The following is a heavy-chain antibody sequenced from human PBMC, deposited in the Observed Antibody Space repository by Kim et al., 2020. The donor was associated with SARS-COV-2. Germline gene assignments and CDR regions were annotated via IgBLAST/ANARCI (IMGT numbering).Heavy chain of an antibody. CDR3: ARNRSWVAGATSYNYGMDV. D-gene: IGHD1-1*01. CDR2: LYTDESA. CDR1: GFSVSSNF. J-gene: IGHJ6*02. V-gene: IGHV3-66*02. Sequence: GGSLRLSCAASGFSVSSNFMSWVRQAPGKGLEWISVLYTDESAYYAESVKGRFTISRDKSKNTLYLRMDSLRTEDTAVYYCARNRSWVAGATSYNYGMDVWGQGTTLTVSS.